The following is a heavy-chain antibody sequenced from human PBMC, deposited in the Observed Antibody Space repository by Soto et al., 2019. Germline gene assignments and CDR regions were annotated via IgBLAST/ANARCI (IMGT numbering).Heavy chain of an antibody. Sequence: ASVKVSCKASGYTFTGYYMHWVRQAPGQGLEWMGWINPNSGGTNYAQKFQGWGTMTRDTAISTAYMELSRLRSDDTAVYYCARGKRFLEWSFGYWGQGTLVTVSS. V-gene: IGHV1-2*04. D-gene: IGHD3-3*01. CDR2: INPNSGGT. CDR1: GYTFTGYY. J-gene: IGHJ4*02. CDR3: ARGKRFLEWSFGY.